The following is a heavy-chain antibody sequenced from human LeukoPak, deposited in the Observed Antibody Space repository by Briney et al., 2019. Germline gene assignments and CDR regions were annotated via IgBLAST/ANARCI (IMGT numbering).Heavy chain of an antibody. CDR1: GYTFSSYD. J-gene: IGHJ4*02. V-gene: IGHV1-8*03. CDR2: MNPNSGNT. CDR3: TRVGAHDYSNY. Sequence: ASVKVSCKASGYTFSSYDINWVRQATGQGLEWMGWMNPNSGNTGYAQKLQGRVTITRDTSISTAYMELSSLRSDDTAVYYCTRVGAHDYSNYWGQGTLVTVSS. D-gene: IGHD4-11*01.